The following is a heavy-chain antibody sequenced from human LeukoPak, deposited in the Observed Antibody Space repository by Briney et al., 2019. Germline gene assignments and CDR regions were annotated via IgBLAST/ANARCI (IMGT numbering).Heavy chain of an antibody. D-gene: IGHD3-22*01. V-gene: IGHV4-59*08. Sequence: SETLSLTCTVSGGSISGYYWSWIRQPPGKGLEWIGYIYYSGSTNYNPSLKSRITISVDTSKNQFTLKLSPVTAAGTAVYYCARHRSYDSSGYYPLDYWGQGTLVTVYS. CDR2: IYYSGST. CDR3: ARHRSYDSSGYYPLDY. CDR1: GGSISGYY. J-gene: IGHJ4*02.